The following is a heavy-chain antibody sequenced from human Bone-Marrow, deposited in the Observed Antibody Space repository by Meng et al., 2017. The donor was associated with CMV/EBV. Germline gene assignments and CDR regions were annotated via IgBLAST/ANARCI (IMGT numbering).Heavy chain of an antibody. Sequence: GGSLRLSCAASGFTFSSYSMNWVRQAPGKGLEWVSSISSSSYIYYADSVKGRFTISRDNAKNSLYLQMDSLRAEDTAVYYCASVDYSNSYYSYYGKDVWGERTTITVSS. D-gene: IGHD4-11*01. J-gene: IGHJ6*04. CDR2: ISSSSYI. CDR1: GFTFSSYS. V-gene: IGHV3-21*01. CDR3: ASVDYSNSYYSYYGKDV.